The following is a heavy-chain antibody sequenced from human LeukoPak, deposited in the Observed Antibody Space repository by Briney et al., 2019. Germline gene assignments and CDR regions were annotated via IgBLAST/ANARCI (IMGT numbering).Heavy chain of an antibody. Sequence: SQTLSLTCAISGDSVSSNSAAWNWVRQSPSRGLEWLGRAYYRSKWFKDYAVSVKSRIVINTDTSKNQFSLQLDSVTPEDTAVYYCARDSIWGNCLDCWGQGTLVTVSS. J-gene: IGHJ5*01. CDR3: ARDSIWGNCLDC. V-gene: IGHV6-1*01. CDR2: AYYRSKWFK. D-gene: IGHD7-27*01. CDR1: GDSVSSNSAA.